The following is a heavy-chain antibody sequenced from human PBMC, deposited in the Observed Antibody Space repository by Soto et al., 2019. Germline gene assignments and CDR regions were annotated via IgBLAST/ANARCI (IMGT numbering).Heavy chain of an antibody. CDR3: ARAGITGTTGEYYYYGMDV. J-gene: IGHJ6*02. CDR2: INPNSGGT. Sequence: ASVKVSCKASGYTFTGYYMHWVRQAPGQGLEWMGWINPNSGGTNYAQKFQGWVTMTRDTSISTAYMELSRLRSDDTAVYYCARAGITGTTGEYYYYGMDVWGQGTTVTVSS. D-gene: IGHD1-7*01. V-gene: IGHV1-2*04. CDR1: GYTFTGYY.